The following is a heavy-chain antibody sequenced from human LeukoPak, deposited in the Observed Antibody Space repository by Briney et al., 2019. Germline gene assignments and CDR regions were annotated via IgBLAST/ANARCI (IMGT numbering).Heavy chain of an antibody. D-gene: IGHD5-18*01. CDR1: GGSISSSSYY. CDR2: IYYSGST. V-gene: IGHV4-39*07. CDR3: ARDRLDTAMVSYGMDV. J-gene: IGHJ6*02. Sequence: PSETLSLTCTVSGGSISSSSYYWGWIRQPPGKGLEWIGSIYYSGSTYYNPSLKSRVTISVDTSKNQFSLKLSSVTAADTAVYYCARDRLDTAMVSYGMDVWGQGTTVTVSS.